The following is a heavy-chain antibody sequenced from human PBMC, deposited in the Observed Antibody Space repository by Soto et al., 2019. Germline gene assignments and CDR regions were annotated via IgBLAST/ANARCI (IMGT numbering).Heavy chain of an antibody. CDR3: ARVLEVNYGDRDGYFGY. D-gene: IGHD4-17*01. V-gene: IGHV4-30-2*01. CDR1: GGSISSGGYS. Sequence: QLQLQESGSGLVKPSQTLSLTCAVSGGSISSGGYSWSWIRQPPGKGLEWIGYIYHSGSTYYNPSLKSRVTISVDRSKNQFSLKLSSVTAADTAGYYCARVLEVNYGDRDGYFGYWGQGTLVTVSS. CDR2: IYHSGST. J-gene: IGHJ4*02.